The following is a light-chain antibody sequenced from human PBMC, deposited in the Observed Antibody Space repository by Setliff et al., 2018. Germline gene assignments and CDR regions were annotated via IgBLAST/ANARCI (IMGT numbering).Light chain of an antibody. J-gene: IGLJ1*01. CDR3: SSFRSIATPEV. V-gene: IGLV2-14*01. CDR1: SSDVGSHNY. Sequence: QSALTQPASVSGSPGQSITISCTGTSSDVGSHNYVSWYQHHPGKAPKLVXYEVXXXXSXXXXXXXXXXXXXXXXLTISGLQAEDEADYYCSSFRSIATPEVFGTGTKV. CDR2: EVX.